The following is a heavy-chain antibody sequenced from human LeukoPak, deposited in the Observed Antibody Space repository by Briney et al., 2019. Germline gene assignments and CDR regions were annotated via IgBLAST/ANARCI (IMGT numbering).Heavy chain of an antibody. J-gene: IGHJ4*02. V-gene: IGHV1-46*01. CDR2: INPSGDST. Sequence: GASVKVSCKASGYTFTGYYMHWVRQAPGQGLEWMGWINPSGDSTTYAQKFQGRVTMTRDTSTSTVYMELSSLRSEDTAVFYCARAGTGTSVRWDYWGQGTLVTVSS. CDR3: ARAGTGTSVRWDY. D-gene: IGHD1-7*01. CDR1: GYTFTGYY.